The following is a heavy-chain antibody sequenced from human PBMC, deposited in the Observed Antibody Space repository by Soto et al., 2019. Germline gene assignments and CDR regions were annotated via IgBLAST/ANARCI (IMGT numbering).Heavy chain of an antibody. J-gene: IGHJ5*02. Sequence: SVKVSCKASGGTFSSYAVSWVRQAPGQGLEWMGGIIPIFGTANYAQKFQGRVTITADESTSTAYMELSSLRSEDTAVYYCARTYYYGSGLNWFDPWGQGTLVTVSS. CDR3: ARTYYYGSGLNWFDP. CDR1: GGTFSSYA. V-gene: IGHV1-69*01. D-gene: IGHD3-10*01. CDR2: IIPIFGTA.